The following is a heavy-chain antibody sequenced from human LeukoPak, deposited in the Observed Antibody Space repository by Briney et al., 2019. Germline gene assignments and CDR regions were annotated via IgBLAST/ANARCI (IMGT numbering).Heavy chain of an antibody. CDR3: ARPTNYYDSSGYYYGKLDAFDI. Sequence: GGSPKISLKGSGYSLTSYWISWVRQMPRPGLEWLGRIDSSYSYTNYSPSFQGHVTISADKTITTAYLQWSSLKASDTAMYYCARPTNYYDSSGYYYGKLDAFDIWGQGTMVTVSS. J-gene: IGHJ3*02. CDR1: GYSLTSYW. CDR2: IDSSYSYT. D-gene: IGHD3-22*01. V-gene: IGHV5-10-1*01.